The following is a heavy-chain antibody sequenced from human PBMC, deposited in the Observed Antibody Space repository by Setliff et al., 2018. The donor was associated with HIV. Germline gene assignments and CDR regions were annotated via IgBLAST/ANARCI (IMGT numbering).Heavy chain of an antibody. CDR2: INHSGRT. CDR3: SRGRDYTGSWFRPFYPDF. D-gene: IGHD3-3*01. Sequence: PSETLSLTCAVYGGSFSAYHWSWIRQTPGKGLEWLGEINHSGRTASNLALESRVSMSIDTSKNQFSLKLTSVTAADTAIYYCSRGRDYTGSWFRPFYPDFWGHGNLVTVS. J-gene: IGHJ4*01. V-gene: IGHV4-34*01. CDR1: GGSFSAYH.